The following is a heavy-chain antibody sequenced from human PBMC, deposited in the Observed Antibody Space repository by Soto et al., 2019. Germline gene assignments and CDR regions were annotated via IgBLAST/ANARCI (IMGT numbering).Heavy chain of an antibody. CDR1: GFTFNIHA. V-gene: IGHV3-23*01. CDR2: IGSSDI. CDR3: AKDHFNGNGAFDGFDV. D-gene: IGHD4-17*01. J-gene: IGHJ3*01. Sequence: EVQLLESGGGLVQPGGSLRLSCAAAGFTFNIHAMSWVRQAPGKGLEWVSTIGSSDIYYADSVKGRFTISRDNSKNILFLQMNSLRADDTAVYYCAKDHFNGNGAFDGFDVWGQGTMVTVSS.